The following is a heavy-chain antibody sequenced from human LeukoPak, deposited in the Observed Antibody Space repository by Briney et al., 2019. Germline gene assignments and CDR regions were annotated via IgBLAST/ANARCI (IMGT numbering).Heavy chain of an antibody. D-gene: IGHD2-8*02. Sequence: SETLSLTCAVYGGSFSGYYWSWIRQPPGKGLEWIGEINHSGSTNYNPSLKSLVTISVDSSKNQFSLKLSSVTAADTAVYYCARATLTSGAGDYWGHGTLVSVCS. CDR3: ARATLTSGAGDY. V-gene: IGHV4-34*01. J-gene: IGHJ4*01. CDR1: GGSFSGYY. CDR2: INHSGST.